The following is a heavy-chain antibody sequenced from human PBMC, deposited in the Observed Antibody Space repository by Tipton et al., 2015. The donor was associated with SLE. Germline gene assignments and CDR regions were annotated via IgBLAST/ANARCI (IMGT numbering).Heavy chain of an antibody. Sequence: TLSLTCTVSGDSISNYYWSWIRQPPGKALEWIGDIYSSGSTDYNPSLKSRVTISVDTSKNQFSLKLSSVTAADTAVYHCAALRFAAPYGKFQHWGQGTLITVSS. J-gene: IGHJ1*01. D-gene: IGHD4-17*01. V-gene: IGHV4-59*01. CDR1: GDSISNYY. CDR3: AALRFAAPYGKFQH. CDR2: IYSSGST.